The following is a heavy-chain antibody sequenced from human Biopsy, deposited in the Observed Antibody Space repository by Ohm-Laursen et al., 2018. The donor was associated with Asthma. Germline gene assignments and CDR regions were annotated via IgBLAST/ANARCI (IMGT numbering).Heavy chain of an antibody. V-gene: IGHV1-69*13. CDR3: ARKAGSCISRTCYSLDF. CDR2: INSVFGTT. D-gene: IGHD2-2*01. Sequence: PVKVSCNSLGGTFNTYVIGWVRQAPGQGLEWIGGINSVFGTTTYPQKFQDRVTITADDSTSTVYMELSSLRSEDTAVYYCARKAGSCISRTCYSLDFWGQGTLVTVSS. CDR1: GGTFNTYV. J-gene: IGHJ4*02.